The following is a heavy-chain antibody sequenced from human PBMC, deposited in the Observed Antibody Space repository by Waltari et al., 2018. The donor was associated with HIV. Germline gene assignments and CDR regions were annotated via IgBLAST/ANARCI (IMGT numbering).Heavy chain of an antibody. V-gene: IGHV4-61*02. CDR1: GGSISSGSYY. Sequence: QVQLQESGPGLVKPSQTLSLTCTVSGGSISSGSYYWSWIRQPAGKGLEWIGRIYTSGSTNYNPSLKSRVTISVDTSKNQFSLKLSSVTAADTAVYYCARGPDGMDVWGQGTTVTVSS. J-gene: IGHJ6*02. CDR2: IYTSGST. CDR3: ARGPDGMDV.